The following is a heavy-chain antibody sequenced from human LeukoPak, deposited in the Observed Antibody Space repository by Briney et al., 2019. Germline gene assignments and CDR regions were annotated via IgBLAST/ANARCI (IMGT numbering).Heavy chain of an antibody. D-gene: IGHD6-13*01. CDR2: IIPIFGTA. J-gene: IGHJ4*02. Sequence: GASVKVSCKASGGTFSSYAISWVRQAPGQGLEWMGGIIPIFGTANYAQKFQSRVTITADKSTSTAYMELSSLRSEDTAVYYCARAKQQPYPSFDYWGQGTLVTVSS. V-gene: IGHV1-69*06. CDR1: GGTFSSYA. CDR3: ARAKQQPYPSFDY.